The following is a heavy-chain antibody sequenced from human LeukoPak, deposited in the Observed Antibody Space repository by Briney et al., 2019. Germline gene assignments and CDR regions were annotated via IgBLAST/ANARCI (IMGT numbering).Heavy chain of an antibody. D-gene: IGHD2/OR15-2a*01. CDR3: ARGEFDSTTDYYYYFDH. J-gene: IGHJ4*02. Sequence: PGGSLRLSCAASGFTLGSYWLHWVRQAPGKGLVWVSRINIDGSSTSYADSVKGRFTISRDNAKNTLYMQMNSLRAEDTAVYYCARGEFDSTTDYYYYFDHWGQGTLVTVSS. CDR2: INIDGSST. V-gene: IGHV3-74*01. CDR1: GFTLGSYW.